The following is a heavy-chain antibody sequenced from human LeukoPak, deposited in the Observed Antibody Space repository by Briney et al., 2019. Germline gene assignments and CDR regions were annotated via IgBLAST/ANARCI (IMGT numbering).Heavy chain of an antibody. V-gene: IGHV3-23*01. Sequence: GGSLRLSCAASGFTFSSYAMDWVRQAPGKGLEWVSAISGRGENTYYADSVKGRFTISRDNSKNTLYLQMNSLRAEDTAVYYCARGASGWSFDYWGQGTLVTVS. CDR3: ARGASGWSFDY. D-gene: IGHD6-19*01. J-gene: IGHJ4*02. CDR2: ISGRGENT. CDR1: GFTFSSYA.